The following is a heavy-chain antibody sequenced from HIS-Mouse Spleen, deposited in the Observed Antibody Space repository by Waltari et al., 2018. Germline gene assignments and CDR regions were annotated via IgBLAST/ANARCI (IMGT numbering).Heavy chain of an antibody. J-gene: IGHJ2*01. CDR1: GGSISSSSYY. CDR2: IYYSERA. D-gene: IGHD6-13*01. CDR3: AREIPYSSSWYDWYFDL. Sequence: QLQLQESGPGLVKPSETLSLTCTVSGGSISSSSYYWGWIRQPPGKGLGWIGSIYYSERASYSPSLKSRVTISVDTSKNQFSLKLSSVTAADTAVYYCAREIPYSSSWYDWYFDLWGRGTLVTVSS. V-gene: IGHV4-39*07.